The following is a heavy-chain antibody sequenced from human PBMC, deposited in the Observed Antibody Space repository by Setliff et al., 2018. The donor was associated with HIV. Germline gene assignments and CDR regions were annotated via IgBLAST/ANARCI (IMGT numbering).Heavy chain of an antibody. J-gene: IGHJ3*02. CDR1: GYTFSNSA. CDR3: ARDRVRITIFGANDASDI. Sequence: VSCKASGYTFSNSAITWVRQAPGQGLEWMGWTSPYSGHKKYAQNLQGRVTLTTDTSTNTAYIELRDLRSDDTAVYYCARDRVRITIFGANDASDIWGQGTMVTVSS. V-gene: IGHV1-18*01. CDR2: TSPYSGHK. D-gene: IGHD3-3*01.